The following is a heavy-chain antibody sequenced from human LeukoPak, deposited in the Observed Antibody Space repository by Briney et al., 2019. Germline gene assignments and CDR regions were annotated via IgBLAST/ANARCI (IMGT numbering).Heavy chain of an antibody. J-gene: IGHJ4*02. CDR1: GGTFSSYA. CDR2: IIPIFGTA. V-gene: IGHV1-69*06. D-gene: IGHD5-12*01. CDR3: ARAPCGYSGYGTHLFDY. Sequence: ASVKVSCKASGGTFSSYAISWVRQAPGQGLEWMGGIIPIFGTANYAQKFQGRVTITADKSTSTAYMELSSLRSEDTAVYYCARAPCGYSGYGTHLFDYWGQGTLVTVSS.